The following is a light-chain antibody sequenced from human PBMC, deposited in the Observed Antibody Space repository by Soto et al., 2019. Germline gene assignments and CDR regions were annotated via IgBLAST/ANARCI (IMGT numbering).Light chain of an antibody. CDR1: QSVFYSFDNKDN. CDR3: QQYYILPYS. CDR2: WAS. Sequence: DIVMTQSPASLAVSLGERATINCTASQSVFYSFDNKDNLAWYQQKPGQPPKILIYWASTRESGAPDRISGSGSENDFTLTSSSLQPEDGAIYFCQQYYILPYSFGQGTKLE. J-gene: IGKJ2*01. V-gene: IGKV4-1*01.